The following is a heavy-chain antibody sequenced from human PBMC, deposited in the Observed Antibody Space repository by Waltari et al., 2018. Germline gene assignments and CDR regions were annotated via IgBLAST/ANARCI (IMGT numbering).Heavy chain of an antibody. Sequence: QLQLQESGPGLVKPSETLSLTCTVSGGSISSSSYYWGWIRQPPGKGLEWIGSIYYSGRTYYNPSLKSRVTISVDTSKNQFSLKLSSVTAADTAVYYCASVVGATLGYWGQGTLVTVSS. CDR3: ASVVGATLGY. V-gene: IGHV4-39*01. CDR2: IYYSGRT. J-gene: IGHJ4*02. D-gene: IGHD1-26*01. CDR1: GGSISSSSYY.